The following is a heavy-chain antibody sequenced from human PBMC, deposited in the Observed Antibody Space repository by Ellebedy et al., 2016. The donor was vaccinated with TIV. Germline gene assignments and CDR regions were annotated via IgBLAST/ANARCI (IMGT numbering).Heavy chain of an antibody. J-gene: IGHJ4*02. V-gene: IGHV4-59*08. CDR1: GDSMNSDY. CDR2: MYHDGGT. Sequence: PGGSLRLSCSVSGDSMNSDYWSWLRQPPGKGLEWIAYMYHDGGTHYNASLRSRVTIPLESSKRQFSLRLSSVTAADTAVYYCARRQRTFFDQWGQGILVTVSS. D-gene: IGHD2-2*01. CDR3: ARRQRTFFDQ.